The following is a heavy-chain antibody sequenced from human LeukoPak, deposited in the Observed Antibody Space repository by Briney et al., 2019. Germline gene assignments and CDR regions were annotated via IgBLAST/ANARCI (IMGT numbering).Heavy chain of an antibody. V-gene: IGHV1-69*04. CDR1: GGTFSSYA. Sequence: ASVKVSCKASGGTFSSYAISWVRQAPGQGLEWMGRIIPILGIANYAQKFQGRVTITADKSTSTAYMELSSLRSEDTAVYYCAKAVGAYEIVATIFDYWGQGTLVTVSS. J-gene: IGHJ4*02. D-gene: IGHD5-12*01. CDR2: IIPILGIA. CDR3: AKAVGAYEIVATIFDY.